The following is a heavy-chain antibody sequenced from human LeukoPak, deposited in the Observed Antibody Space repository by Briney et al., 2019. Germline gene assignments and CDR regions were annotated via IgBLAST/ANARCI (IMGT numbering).Heavy chain of an antibody. J-gene: IGHJ4*02. CDR1: GGSISSSNW. CDR2: IYHSGST. D-gene: IGHD3-10*01. V-gene: IGHV4-4*02. CDR3: ARGVDLLSVSLDY. Sequence: SGTLSLTCAVSGGSISSSNWRSWVRQPPGKGLGWIGEIYHSGSTHYNPSVKNRVTISVDKSKNQFSLKLNSVTAADTAVYYCARGVDLLSVSLDYWGRGTLVTVSS.